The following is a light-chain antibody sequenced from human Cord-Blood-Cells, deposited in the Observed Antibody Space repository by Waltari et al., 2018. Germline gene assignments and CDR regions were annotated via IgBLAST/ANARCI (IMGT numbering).Light chain of an antibody. CDR2: AAS. J-gene: IGKJ2*01. V-gene: IGKV1-39*01. CDR3: QQSYSTPYT. CDR1: QSISSY. Sequence: DLQMTQSPSSLSASVGDSTTITCRASQSISSYLNWYQQKPGKAPKHLIYAASSLQSGVPSRFSGSVSWTDFTLTISSLQPEDFATYYCQQSYSTPYTFGQGTKLEIK.